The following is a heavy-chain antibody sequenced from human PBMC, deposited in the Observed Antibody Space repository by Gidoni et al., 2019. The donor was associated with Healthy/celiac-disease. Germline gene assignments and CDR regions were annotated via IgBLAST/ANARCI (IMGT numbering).Heavy chain of an antibody. V-gene: IGHV3-30*18. Sequence: QVQLVESGGGGVQPGRSLRLSCAASGLTHSSYGMHWGRQAPGKGLGWLTVISYDGMNKYYADSVKGRFTISRDNSKNTLYLQMNSLRAEDTAVYYCAKEEVDSSGYYYRFDYWGQGTLVTVSS. D-gene: IGHD3-22*01. CDR1: GLTHSSYG. J-gene: IGHJ4*02. CDR2: ISYDGMNK. CDR3: AKEEVDSSGYYYRFDY.